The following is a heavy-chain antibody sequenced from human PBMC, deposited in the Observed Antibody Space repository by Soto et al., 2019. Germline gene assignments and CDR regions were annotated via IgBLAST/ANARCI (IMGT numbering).Heavy chain of an antibody. CDR3: ARGPESWLPLYYFDY. V-gene: IGHV1-46*01. CDR1: GYTFTSYY. Sequence: ASVKVSCKASGYTFTSYYMHWVRQAPGQGLEWMGIINPSGGSTSYAQKFQGRVTMTRDTSTSTVYLELSSLRSEDTAVYYCARGPESWLPLYYFDYWGQGTLVTVSS. CDR2: INPSGGST. J-gene: IGHJ4*02. D-gene: IGHD5-12*01.